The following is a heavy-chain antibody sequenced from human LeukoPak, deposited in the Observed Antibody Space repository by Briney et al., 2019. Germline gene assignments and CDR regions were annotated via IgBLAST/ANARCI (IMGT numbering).Heavy chain of an antibody. CDR2: IYYSGST. V-gene: IGHV4-31*03. CDR1: GGSISSGGYY. D-gene: IGHD6-6*01. CDR3: ARLGYIGPDSSSPEVSYYYYGMDV. Sequence: SQTLSLTCTVSGGSISSGGYYWSWIRQHPGKGLEWIGYIYYSGSTYYNPSLKSRVTISVDTSKNQFSLKLSSVTAADTAVYYCARLGYIGPDSSSPEVSYYYYGMDVWGQGTTVTVSS. J-gene: IGHJ6*02.